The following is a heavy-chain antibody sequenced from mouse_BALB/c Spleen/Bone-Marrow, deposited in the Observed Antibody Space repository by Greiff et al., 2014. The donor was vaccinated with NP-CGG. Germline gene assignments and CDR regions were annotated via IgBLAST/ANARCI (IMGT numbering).Heavy chain of an antibody. CDR3: AREARTGAWFAY. Sequence: QVQLQQPGAELARPGASVKMSCKASGYTFTSYTMQWIRQRPGQGLEWIGYIVSSSDYTNYNQNFKDKATLTADKSSSPAYMQLNSLTSEDFAVYYCAREARTGAWFAYWGQGTLVTVSA. J-gene: IGHJ3*01. D-gene: IGHD4-1*01. CDR1: GYTFTSYT. CDR2: IVSSSDYT. V-gene: IGHV1-4*01.